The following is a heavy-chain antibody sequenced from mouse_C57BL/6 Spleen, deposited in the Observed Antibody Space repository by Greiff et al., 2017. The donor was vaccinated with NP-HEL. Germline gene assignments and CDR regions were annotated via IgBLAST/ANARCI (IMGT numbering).Heavy chain of an antibody. Sequence: EVMLVESGGGLVKPGGSLKLSCAASGFTFSDYGMHWVRQAPEKGLEWVAYISSSSSTIYYADTVKGRFTISRDNAKNTLFLQMTSLRSEDTAMYYCARQHYYYGSSPYYAMDYWGQGTSVTVSS. CDR1: GFTFSDYG. CDR2: ISSSSSTI. J-gene: IGHJ4*01. V-gene: IGHV5-17*01. CDR3: ARQHYYYGSSPYYAMDY. D-gene: IGHD1-1*01.